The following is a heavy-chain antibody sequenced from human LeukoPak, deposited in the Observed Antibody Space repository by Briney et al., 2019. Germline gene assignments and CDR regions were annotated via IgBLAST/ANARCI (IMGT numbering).Heavy chain of an antibody. CDR2: ISGSGDNI. J-gene: IGHJ6*03. Sequence: TGGSLRLSCAASGFTFSSYAMSWVRQAPGKGLEWVSAISGSGDNIYYADSEKGRFTISRDNSKNTLYLQMNSLKTEDTAVYYFTTMYGAVRLYYYYYYMDVWGKGTTVTVSS. CDR3: TTMYGAVRLYYYYYYMDV. CDR1: GFTFSSYA. V-gene: IGHV3-23*01. D-gene: IGHD4-17*01.